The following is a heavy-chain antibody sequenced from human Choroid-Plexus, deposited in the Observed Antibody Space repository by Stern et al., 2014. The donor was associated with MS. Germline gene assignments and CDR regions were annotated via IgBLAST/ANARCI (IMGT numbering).Heavy chain of an antibody. CDR3: AKDRQYLTYFFDH. CDR1: GFTFGSCA. Sequence: VQLVESGGGVVQPGRPLRLSCVASGFTFGSCAMHWVRQAPGQGLAWVAGVSYDGSNKYYADSVKGRFTISRDKSQNTLYMQMSSLRPEDTAVYYCAKDRQYLTYFFDHWGQGSLVTVSS. J-gene: IGHJ5*02. CDR2: VSYDGSNK. V-gene: IGHV3-30*18. D-gene: IGHD2/OR15-2a*01.